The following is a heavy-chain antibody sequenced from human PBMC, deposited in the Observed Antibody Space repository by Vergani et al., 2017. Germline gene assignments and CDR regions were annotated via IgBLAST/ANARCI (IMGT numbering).Heavy chain of an antibody. V-gene: IGHV2-5*01. J-gene: IGHJ4*02. CDR1: GFSLSDSGEG. Sequence: QITLKESGPMLVKPTQTLTLTCYFSGFSLSDSGEGVGWIRQSPGKQLEWLALIYWSDDERYSPSLKNRLTITKDTSRNQVVLRLTNVDPVDTGTYYCGHVTYTSEKYYFDFWGPGTLVTVSS. CDR3: GHVTYTSEKYYFDF. CDR2: IYWSDDE. D-gene: IGHD3-22*01.